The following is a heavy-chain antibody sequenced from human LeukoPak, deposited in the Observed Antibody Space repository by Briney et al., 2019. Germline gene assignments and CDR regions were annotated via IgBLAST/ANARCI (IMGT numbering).Heavy chain of an antibody. D-gene: IGHD3-10*01. CDR1: GFTFSSYA. J-gene: IGHJ4*02. V-gene: IGHV3-23*01. Sequence: GGSLRLSCAASGFTFSSYAMSWVRQAPGKGLEWVSAISGSGGSTYYADSVKGRFTISRDNSQNTLYLQMNSLRAEDTAVYYCAPHYGSGSWYFDYWGQGTLVTVSS. CDR3: APHYGSGSWYFDY. CDR2: ISGSGGST.